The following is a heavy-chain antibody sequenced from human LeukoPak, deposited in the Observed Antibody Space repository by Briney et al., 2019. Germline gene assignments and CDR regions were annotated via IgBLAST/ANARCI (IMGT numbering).Heavy chain of an antibody. CDR2: ISVSGST. CDR1: GFTFSSYA. D-gene: IGHD6-13*01. Sequence: PGGSLRLSCAASGFTFSSYAMSWVRQAPGKGLEWVSRISVSGSTYYADSMKGRFTISRDSSKNTLYLQMNSLRAEDTAVYYCAKGSGSSTWQSHFDYWGQGTLVTVSS. J-gene: IGHJ4*02. V-gene: IGHV3-23*01. CDR3: AKGSGSSTWQSHFDY.